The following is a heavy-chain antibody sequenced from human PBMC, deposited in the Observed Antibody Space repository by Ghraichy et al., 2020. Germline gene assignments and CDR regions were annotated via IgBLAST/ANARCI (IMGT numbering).Heavy chain of an antibody. V-gene: IGHV3-21*01. D-gene: IGHD6-13*01. J-gene: IGHJ4*02. CDR1: GFTFSSYS. CDR3: ARDRSRAAANTKKANSFDY. CDR2: ISSSSSYI. Sequence: GESLNISCAASGFTFSSYSMNWVRQAPGKGLEWVSSISSSSSYIYYADSVKGRFTISRDNAKNSLYLQMNSLRAEDTAVYYCARDRSRAAANTKKANSFDYWGQGTLVTVSS.